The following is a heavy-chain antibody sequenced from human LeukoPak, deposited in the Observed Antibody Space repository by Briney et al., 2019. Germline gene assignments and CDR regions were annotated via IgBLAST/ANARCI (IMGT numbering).Heavy chain of an antibody. Sequence: PSETLSLTCAVSGYSISSGYYWGWIRQPPGKGLEWIGSIYHSGSTYYNPSLKSRVTISVDTSKNQFSLKLSSVTAADTAVYYCARGVRLRRTKYYYYYYMDVWGKGTTVTVSS. CDR3: ARGVRLRRTKYYYYYYMDV. J-gene: IGHJ6*03. CDR2: IYHSGST. CDR1: GYSISSGYY. D-gene: IGHD5-18*01. V-gene: IGHV4-38-2*01.